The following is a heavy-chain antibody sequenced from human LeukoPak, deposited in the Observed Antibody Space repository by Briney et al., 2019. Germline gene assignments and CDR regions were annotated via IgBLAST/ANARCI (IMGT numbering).Heavy chain of an antibody. CDR3: VRAGYYDSSGYYQKWFDP. J-gene: IGHJ5*02. Sequence: SQTLSLTCAISGDSVFNNIAAWNWIRHSPSRGLECRGRAFYKSKWNIDYPLSVKSRIIKNPDTSKNQYSLQLNSVTPQDTAVYYCVRAGYYDSSGYYQKWFDPWGQGTLVTVSS. CDR1: GDSVFNNIAA. V-gene: IGHV6-1*01. CDR2: AFYKSKWNI. D-gene: IGHD3-22*01.